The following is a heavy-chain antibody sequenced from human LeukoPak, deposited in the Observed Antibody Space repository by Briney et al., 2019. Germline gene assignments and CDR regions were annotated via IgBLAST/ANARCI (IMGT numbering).Heavy chain of an antibody. Sequence: AGGSLRLSCAASGFTFSDHCMDWVRQAPGKGLEWVSVIYSGGTPYYADSVKGRFTISRDTYKNTVYLQMNSLRAEDTAVYHCARGGPFTGTISTPRASDYWGQGLLVTVSS. D-gene: IGHD1-7*01. V-gene: IGHV3-66*01. J-gene: IGHJ4*02. CDR1: GFTFSDHC. CDR3: ARGGPFTGTISTPRASDY. CDR2: IYSGGTP.